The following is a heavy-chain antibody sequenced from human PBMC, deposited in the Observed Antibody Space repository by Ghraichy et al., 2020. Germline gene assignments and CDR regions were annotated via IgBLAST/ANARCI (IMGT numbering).Heavy chain of an antibody. CDR1: GFTFSSYG. V-gene: IGHV3-64D*06. J-gene: IGHJ4*02. Sequence: GGSLRLSCSASGFTFSSYGMHWVRQAPGKTLEYVSAINSNGGNTYYADSVKGRFTISRDNSKNTLYLQMSSLRAEDTAVYYCVKVPTGWCSTSSCVSYFDYWGQGTLVIVSS. D-gene: IGHD2-2*01. CDR3: VKVPTGWCSTSSCVSYFDY. CDR2: INSNGGNT.